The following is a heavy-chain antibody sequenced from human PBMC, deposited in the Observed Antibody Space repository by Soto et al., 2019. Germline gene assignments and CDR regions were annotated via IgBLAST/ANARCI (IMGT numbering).Heavy chain of an antibody. CDR3: ATDGAY. Sequence: QVQLVESGGDVVQPGTSLRLSCATSGFNFRNSIMHWVRQAPGKGLEWVALVSYDEESQGYADSVKGRFTISRDKSKNTLYLQMNSLKVDDTAVDYCATDGAYWGQGTLVTVSS. CDR2: VSYDEESQ. D-gene: IGHD3-16*01. V-gene: IGHV3-30*04. J-gene: IGHJ4*02. CDR1: GFNFRNSI.